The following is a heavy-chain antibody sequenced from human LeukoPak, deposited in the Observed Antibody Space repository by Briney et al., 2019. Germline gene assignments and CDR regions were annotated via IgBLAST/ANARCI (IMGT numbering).Heavy chain of an antibody. J-gene: IGHJ5*02. CDR2: IYTSGST. D-gene: IGHD2-2*01. V-gene: IGHV4-4*07. CDR1: GGSISSYY. CDR3: ARDSTCSSTSCYFENWLDP. Sequence: SSETLSLTCTVSGGSISSYYWSWIRQPAGKGLEWIGRIYTSGSTNYNPSLKSRVTMSVDTSKNQFSLKLSSVTAADTAVYYCARDSTCSSTSCYFENWLDPWGQGTLVTVSS.